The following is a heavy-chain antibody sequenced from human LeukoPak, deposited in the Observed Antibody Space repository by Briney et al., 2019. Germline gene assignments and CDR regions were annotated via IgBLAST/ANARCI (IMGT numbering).Heavy chain of an antibody. V-gene: IGHV4-59*01. CDR3: ARDSSGYRRGSFDY. CDR2: IYYSGST. D-gene: IGHD3-22*01. CDR1: GGSFSSYY. J-gene: IGHJ4*02. Sequence: SETLSLTCTVSGGSFSSYYWSWIRQPPGKGLEWIGYIYYSGSTNYNPSLKSRVAISVDTSNNQFSLKLGSVTAADTAVYYCARDSSGYRRGSFDYWGQGTLVTVSS.